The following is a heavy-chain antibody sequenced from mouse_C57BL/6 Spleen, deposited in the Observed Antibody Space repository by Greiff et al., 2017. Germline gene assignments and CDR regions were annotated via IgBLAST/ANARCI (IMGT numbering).Heavy chain of an antibody. D-gene: IGHD2-12*01. J-gene: IGHJ3*01. V-gene: IGHV14-4*01. CDR1: GFNIKDDY. Sequence: EVQLQESGAELVRPGASVKLSCTASGFNIKDDYMHWVKQRPEQGLEWIGWIDPENGDTEYASKFQGKATITADTSSNTAYLQLSSLTSEDTAVYYCTTEYSRAYWGQGTLVTVSA. CDR3: TTEYSRAY. CDR2: IDPENGDT.